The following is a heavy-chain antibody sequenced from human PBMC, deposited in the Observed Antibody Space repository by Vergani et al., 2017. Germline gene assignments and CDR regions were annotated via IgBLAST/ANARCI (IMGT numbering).Heavy chain of an antibody. CDR1: GYTFTSYA. D-gene: IGHD2-2*01. J-gene: IGHJ6*02. CDR2: INTTTGNP. V-gene: IGHV7-4-1*02. Sequence: QVQLVQSGSELKKPGASVKVSCKASGYTFTSYAMNWVRQAPGQGLEWMGWINTTTGNPTYAQGFTGRFVFSLDTSVSTAYLQISSLKAEDTAVYYCARDTSTVYSYQLTNDYYYGMDVWGQGTTVTVSS. CDR3: ARDTSTVYSYQLTNDYYYGMDV.